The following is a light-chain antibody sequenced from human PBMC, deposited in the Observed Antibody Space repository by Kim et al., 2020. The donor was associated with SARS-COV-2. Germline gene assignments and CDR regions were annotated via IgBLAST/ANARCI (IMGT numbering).Light chain of an antibody. CDR3: QQSYSTPPYT. Sequence: DIQMTQSPSSLSASVGDRVTITCRASQSISSYLNWYQQRPGTAPKLLIYAASSLQSGVPSRFSGSGSGTDFTLTISSLQPEDFATYDCQQSYSTPPYTFGQGTKLEI. CDR2: AAS. CDR1: QSISSY. J-gene: IGKJ2*01. V-gene: IGKV1-39*01.